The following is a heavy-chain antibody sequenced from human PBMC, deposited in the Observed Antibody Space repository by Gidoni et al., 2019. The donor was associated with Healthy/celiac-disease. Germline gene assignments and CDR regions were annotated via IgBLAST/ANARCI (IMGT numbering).Heavy chain of an antibody. J-gene: IGHJ4*02. CDR1: GGSISSSSYY. Sequence: QLQLQESGPGLVKPSETLSLTCTVSGGSISSSSYYWGWIRQPPGKGLEWIGSIYYSGSTYYNPSLKSRVTISVDTSKNQFSLKLSSVTAADTAVYYCARPFSSSYYFDYWGQGTLVTVSS. CDR3: ARPFSSSYYFDY. D-gene: IGHD6-6*01. CDR2: IYYSGST. V-gene: IGHV4-39*01.